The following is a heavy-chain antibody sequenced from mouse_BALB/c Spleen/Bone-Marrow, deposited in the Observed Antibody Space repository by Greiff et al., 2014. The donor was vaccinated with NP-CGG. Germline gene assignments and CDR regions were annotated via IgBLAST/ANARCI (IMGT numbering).Heavy chain of an antibody. CDR3: TRDMGLLRFDY. CDR1: GFTFTDYY. D-gene: IGHD1-1*01. J-gene: IGHJ2*01. Sequence: EVQVVESGGGLVQPGGSLRLSCATSGFTFTDYYMSWVRQPPGKALEWLGFIRNKPNGYTTEYSASVEGRFTISRDNSQSILYLQMNTLRVEDSATYYCTRDMGLLRFDYWGQGTTLTVSS. V-gene: IGHV7-3*02. CDR2: IRNKPNGYTT.